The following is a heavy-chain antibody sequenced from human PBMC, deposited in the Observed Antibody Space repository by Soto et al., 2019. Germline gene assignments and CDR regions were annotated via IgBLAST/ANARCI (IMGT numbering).Heavy chain of an antibody. J-gene: IGHJ4*02. CDR2: ISSSSSYI. V-gene: IGHV3-21*01. D-gene: IGHD3-9*01. CDR1: GFTFSSYS. CDR3: ARELYDILTGYNFDY. Sequence: PGGSLRLSCAASGFTFSSYSMNWVRPAPGKGLEWVSSISSSSSYIYYADSVKGRFTISRDNAKNSLYLQMNSLRAEDTAVYYCARELYDILTGYNFDYWGQGTLVTVSS.